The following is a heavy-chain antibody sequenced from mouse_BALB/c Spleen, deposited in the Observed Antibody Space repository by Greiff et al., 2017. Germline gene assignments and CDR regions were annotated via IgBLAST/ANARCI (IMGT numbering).Heavy chain of an antibody. J-gene: IGHJ3*01. D-gene: IGHD2-14*01. V-gene: IGHV1-63*02. CDR1: GYTFTNYW. CDR2: IYPGGGYT. Sequence: QVQLKQSGAELVRPGTSVKISCKASGYTFTNYWLGWVKQRPGHGLEWIGDIYPGGGYTNYNEKFKGKATLTADTSSSTAYMQLSSLTSEDSAVYFCASPVYYKYDPWFAYWGQGTLVTVSA. CDR3: ASPVYYKYDPWFAY.